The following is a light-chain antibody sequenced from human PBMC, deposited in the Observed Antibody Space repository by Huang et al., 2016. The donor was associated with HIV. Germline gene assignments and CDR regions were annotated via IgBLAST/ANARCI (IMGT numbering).Light chain of an antibody. Sequence: EIVMTQSPDTLSVSPGERATLSCRASQSVRDKLAWYQQKPGQAPRLLLHATSPRAPGVPARFSGSGSGTEFTLTISSLQSEDCGVYYCQQYESWPPLTFGGGTKVEIK. V-gene: IGKV3-15*01. CDR2: ATS. CDR3: QQYESWPPLT. J-gene: IGKJ4*01. CDR1: QSVRDK.